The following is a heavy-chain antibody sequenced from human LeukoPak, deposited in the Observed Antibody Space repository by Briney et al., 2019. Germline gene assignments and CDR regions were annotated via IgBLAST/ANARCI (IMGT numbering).Heavy chain of an antibody. V-gene: IGHV4-59*01. CDR3: ARDQVPGIAAH. D-gene: IGHD6-13*01. Sequence: PSETLSLTCTVSGGSISSYYWSWIRQPPGKGLEWIGYIYYSGSTNYNPSLKSRVTISVDTSKNQFSLKLSPVTAADTAVYYCARDQVPGIAAHWGQGTLVTVSS. CDR1: GGSISSYY. J-gene: IGHJ4*02. CDR2: IYYSGST.